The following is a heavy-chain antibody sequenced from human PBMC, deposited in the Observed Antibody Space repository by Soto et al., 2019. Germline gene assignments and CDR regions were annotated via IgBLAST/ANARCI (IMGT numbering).Heavy chain of an antibody. CDR2: IYPGDSDT. J-gene: IGHJ6*02. Sequence: EVQLVQSGAEVKKPGESLKISCKGSGYSFTSYWIGWVRQMPGKGLEWMGIIYPGDSDTRYSPSFQGQVTISADKSISTAYLKWSSLKASDTAMYYCARVVVAARRTDHYGMDVWGQGTTVTVSS. D-gene: IGHD6-6*01. CDR1: GYSFTSYW. CDR3: ARVVVAARRTDHYGMDV. V-gene: IGHV5-51*01.